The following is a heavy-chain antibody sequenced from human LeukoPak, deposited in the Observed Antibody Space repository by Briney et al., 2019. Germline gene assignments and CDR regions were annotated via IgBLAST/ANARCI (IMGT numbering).Heavy chain of an antibody. J-gene: IGHJ4*02. V-gene: IGHV4-31*03. Sequence: SQTLSLTCTVSGGSISSGGYYWSWIRQHPGKGLEWIGYIYYSGSTYYNPSLKSRVTISVDTSKNQFSLKLSSVTAADTAVYYCARSNIYYGSGSYYNGVFDYWGQGTLVTVSS. CDR2: IYYSGST. D-gene: IGHD3-10*01. CDR3: ARSNIYYGSGSYYNGVFDY. CDR1: GGSISSGGYY.